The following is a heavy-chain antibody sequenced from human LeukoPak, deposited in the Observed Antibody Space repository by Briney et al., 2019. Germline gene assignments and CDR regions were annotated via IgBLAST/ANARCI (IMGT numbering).Heavy chain of an antibody. Sequence: GGSLRLSCAASGFTFSSYGMHWVRQAPGKGLEWVAVIWYDGSNKYYADSVKGRFTISRDNSKNTLYLQMNSLRAEDTAVYYCAREAAYYDSSGYSDAFDIWGQGPMVTVSS. J-gene: IGHJ3*02. D-gene: IGHD3-22*01. V-gene: IGHV3-33*01. CDR1: GFTFSSYG. CDR2: IWYDGSNK. CDR3: AREAAYYDSSGYSDAFDI.